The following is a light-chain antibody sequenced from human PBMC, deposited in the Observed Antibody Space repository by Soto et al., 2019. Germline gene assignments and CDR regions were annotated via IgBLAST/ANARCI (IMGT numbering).Light chain of an antibody. CDR2: DAS. CDR1: QDISNL. CDR3: QQYENPPIT. Sequence: DIQMTQSPSSLSASVGDRFAITCQATQDISNLLNWFEQKPGKAPKLLXYDASNLETGVPSRFSGSGSGTDFTFTISSLQAEDIETYYCQQYENPPITFGQGTRLEIK. J-gene: IGKJ5*01. V-gene: IGKV1-33*01.